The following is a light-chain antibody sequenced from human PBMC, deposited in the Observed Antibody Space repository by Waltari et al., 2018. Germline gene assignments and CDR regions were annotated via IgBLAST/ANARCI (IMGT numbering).Light chain of an antibody. V-gene: IGKV3-11*01. CDR1: QSVSSN. Sequence: EIVLTQSPATLFLSPGERATLSCRASQSVSSNLAWYQQKPGQAPRLLVYDASNRATGVPGRFSGSGSGTDFTLIISSLEPEDFAVYYCQHRHNWPLAFGGGTKVEIK. J-gene: IGKJ4*01. CDR2: DAS. CDR3: QHRHNWPLA.